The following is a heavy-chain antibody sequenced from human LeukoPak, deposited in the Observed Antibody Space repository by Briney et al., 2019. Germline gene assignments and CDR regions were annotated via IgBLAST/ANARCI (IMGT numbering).Heavy chain of an antibody. Sequence: SQTLSLTCTVSGGSISRGGYYWSWIRQPPGKGLEWIGYIYHSGSTYYNPSLKSRVTISVDRSKNQFSLKLSSVTAADTAIYYCARRRKVPAPRAGDAFDIWGQGTMVTASS. CDR1: GGSISRGGYY. V-gene: IGHV4-30-2*01. CDR3: ARRRKVPAPRAGDAFDI. J-gene: IGHJ3*02. D-gene: IGHD2-21*02. CDR2: IYHSGST.